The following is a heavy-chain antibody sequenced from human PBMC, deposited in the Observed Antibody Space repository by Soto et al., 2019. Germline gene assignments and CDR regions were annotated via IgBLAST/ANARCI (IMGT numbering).Heavy chain of an antibody. D-gene: IGHD3-10*01. J-gene: IGHJ4*02. V-gene: IGHV3-33*01. Sequence: GGSLRLSCVASGFTFSSYTIHCVRQAPGKGLEWVALIWYDASNKYCGDSVKGPFSVARDNSMNTLYLQMNNLRAEDTAVYYCARARGQRWTYFDNWGQGTLVTVSS. CDR2: IWYDASNK. CDR3: ARARGQRWTYFDN. CDR1: GFTFSSYT.